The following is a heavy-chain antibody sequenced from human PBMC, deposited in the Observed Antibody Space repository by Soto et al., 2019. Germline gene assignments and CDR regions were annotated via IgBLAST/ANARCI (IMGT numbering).Heavy chain of an antibody. CDR1: GLTFSGYG. J-gene: IGHJ4*02. D-gene: IGHD4-4*01. V-gene: IGHV3-23*01. CDR3: VSRSRGLQSSPPRLDS. CDR2: ISGSGSTT. Sequence: EVQLLESGGGLVQPGGSLRLSCAASGLTFSGYGMSWVRQAPGTGLECVSAISGSGSTTYYADSVKGRFTISRDDSKNILFLQMNSLRAEDTAVYYCVSRSRGLQSSPPRLDSWGQGTLVTVSS.